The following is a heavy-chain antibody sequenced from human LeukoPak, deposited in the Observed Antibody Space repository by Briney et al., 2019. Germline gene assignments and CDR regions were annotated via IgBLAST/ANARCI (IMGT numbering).Heavy chain of an antibody. Sequence: ASVKVSCKASGYTFTGYYMHWVRQAPGQGLEWMGWINPNSGGTNYAQKFQGRVTMTRDTSISTAYMELSRLRSDDTAVYYCARVFAWELLNFDYWGQGTLVTVSS. CDR3: ARVFAWELLNFDY. D-gene: IGHD1-26*01. CDR2: INPNSGGT. CDR1: GYTFTGYY. V-gene: IGHV1-2*02. J-gene: IGHJ4*02.